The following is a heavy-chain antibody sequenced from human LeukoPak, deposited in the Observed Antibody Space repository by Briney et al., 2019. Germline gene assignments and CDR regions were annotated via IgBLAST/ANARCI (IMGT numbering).Heavy chain of an antibody. D-gene: IGHD7-27*01. Sequence: PSETLSLTCAVSGYSISSGSFWAWIRQPPGKGLEWIATIYHSGSTYYSPSLKSRVTILADTSKNQFSLRLSSVTAADTAVYYCARVLNWGPLNVFDYWGLGTVVTVSS. V-gene: IGHV4-38-2*01. CDR2: IYHSGST. CDR1: GYSISSGSF. CDR3: ARVLNWGPLNVFDY. J-gene: IGHJ4*02.